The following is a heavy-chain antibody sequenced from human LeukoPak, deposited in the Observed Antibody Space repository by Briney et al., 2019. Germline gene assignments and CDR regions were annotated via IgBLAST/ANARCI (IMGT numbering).Heavy chain of an antibody. V-gene: IGHV4-61*01. CDR2: IYYSGST. CDR3: ARGETTVVTHWFDP. J-gene: IGHJ5*02. Sequence: SETLSLTCTVSGGSVSSGSYYWSWIRQPPGKGLEWIGYIYYSGSTKYNPSLKSRVTISVDKSKNQFSLKLSSVTAADTAVYYCARGETTVVTHWFDPWGQGTLVTVSS. CDR1: GGSVSSGSYY. D-gene: IGHD4-23*01.